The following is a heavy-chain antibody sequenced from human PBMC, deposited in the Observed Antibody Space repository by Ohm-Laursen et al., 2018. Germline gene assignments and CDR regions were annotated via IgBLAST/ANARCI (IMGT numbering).Heavy chain of an antibody. CDR1: GFTFSTYG. J-gene: IGHJ4*02. CDR2: ISDSGTTT. V-gene: IGHV3-23*01. D-gene: IGHD3-22*01. Sequence: SLRLSCTASGFTFSTYGMNWVRLAPGKGLEWVSSISDSGTTTYYADPVKGRFTISRDNPKSMVFLQMNSLKTEDTAVYYCTRDPSWDSSGLLWGQGTLVTVSS. CDR3: TRDPSWDSSGLL.